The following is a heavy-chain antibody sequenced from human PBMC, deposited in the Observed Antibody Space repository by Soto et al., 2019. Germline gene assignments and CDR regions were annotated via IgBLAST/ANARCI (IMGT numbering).Heavy chain of an antibody. Sequence: GGSLRLSCAASGFTFSSYAMSWVRQAPGKGLEWVSAISGSGGSTYYADSVKGRFTISRDNSKNTRYLQMNSLRAEDTAVYYCAKDLGIYSSGWYAGSGFDYWGQGTLVTVSS. CDR3: AKDLGIYSSGWYAGSGFDY. J-gene: IGHJ4*02. V-gene: IGHV3-23*01. CDR2: ISGSGGST. CDR1: GFTFSSYA. D-gene: IGHD6-19*01.